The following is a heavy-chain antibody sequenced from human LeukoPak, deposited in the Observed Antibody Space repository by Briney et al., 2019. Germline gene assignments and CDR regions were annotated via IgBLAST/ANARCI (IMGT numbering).Heavy chain of an antibody. V-gene: IGHV4-39*01. CDR2: IYYSKNT. CDR3: ARGASYSSGWYQDPLDY. Sequence: SETLSLTCTVPGGSISSSSAYWGWIRQPPGKGLEWIGSIYYSKNTYYNPSLKSRVTISADTSKNQFSLTLGSVSATDTAVYYCARGASYSSGWYQDPLDYWGQGTLVTVSS. J-gene: IGHJ4*02. CDR1: GGSISSSSAY. D-gene: IGHD6-19*01.